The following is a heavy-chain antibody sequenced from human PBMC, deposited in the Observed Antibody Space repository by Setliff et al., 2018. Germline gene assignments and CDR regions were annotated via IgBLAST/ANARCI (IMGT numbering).Heavy chain of an antibody. CDR2: IYYSGST. D-gene: IGHD6-6*01. CDR3: ARGRNIAARLLDS. J-gene: IGHJ4*02. CDR1: GGSISSGGYY. Sequence: SETLSLTCTVSGGSISSGGYYWSWIRQHPGKGLEWIGYIYYSGSTYYNPSLKSRVTISIDTSKDQFSLKLISMTAADTAVYYCARGRNIAARLLDSWGQGALVTVSS. V-gene: IGHV4-31*03.